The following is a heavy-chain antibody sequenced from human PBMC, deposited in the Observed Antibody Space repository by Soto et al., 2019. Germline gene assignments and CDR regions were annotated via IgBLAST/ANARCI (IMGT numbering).Heavy chain of an antibody. V-gene: IGHV3-23*01. J-gene: IGHJ4*02. Sequence: PWGSLRLSCAASGFTFSSYAMSWVRQAPGKGLEWVSAISGSGGSTYYADSVKGRFTISRDNSKNTLYLQMNSLRAEDTAVYYCAKGNYYYGSGSSDYWGQGTLVTVSS. D-gene: IGHD3-10*01. CDR3: AKGNYYYGSGSSDY. CDR1: GFTFSSYA. CDR2: ISGSGGST.